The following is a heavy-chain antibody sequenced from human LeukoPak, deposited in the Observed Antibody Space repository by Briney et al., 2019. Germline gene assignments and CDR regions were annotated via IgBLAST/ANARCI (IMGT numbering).Heavy chain of an antibody. Sequence: PSETLSLTCAVYGGSFSGYYWSWIRQPPGKGLEWIGEINHSGSTNYNPPLKSRVTISVDTSKNQFSLKLSSVTAADTAVYYCARSDAVAGIDYWGQGTLVTVSS. V-gene: IGHV4-34*01. D-gene: IGHD6-19*01. CDR2: INHSGST. CDR1: GGSFSGYY. CDR3: ARSDAVAGIDY. J-gene: IGHJ4*02.